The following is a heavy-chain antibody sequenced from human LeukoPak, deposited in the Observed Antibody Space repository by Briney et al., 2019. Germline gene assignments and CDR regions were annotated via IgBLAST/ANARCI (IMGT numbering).Heavy chain of an antibody. CDR3: AGERSDMTDY. V-gene: IGHV3-74*01. CDR1: GFTFSSHW. CDR2: INSDGSST. J-gene: IGHJ4*02. D-gene: IGHD3-10*01. Sequence: GGSLRLSCAASGFTFSSHWMHWVRQAPGRGLVWVSRINSDGSSTSYADSVKGRFTISRDNAKNTLYLQMNSLRADNTAVYYCAGERSDMTDYWGQGTLVTVSS.